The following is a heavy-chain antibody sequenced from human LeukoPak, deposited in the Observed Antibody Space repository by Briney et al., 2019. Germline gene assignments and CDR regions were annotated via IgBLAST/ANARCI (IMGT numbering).Heavy chain of an antibody. Sequence: ASVKVSCKASGGTFSSYAISWVRQAPGQGLEWMGWISTYNGNTNYAQKLQGRVTMTTDTSTSTAYMELRSLRSDDTAVYYCARGLVGEEAFDIWGQGTMVTVSS. CDR3: ARGLVGEEAFDI. CDR2: ISTYNGNT. CDR1: GGTFSSYA. J-gene: IGHJ3*02. V-gene: IGHV1-18*01. D-gene: IGHD3-10*01.